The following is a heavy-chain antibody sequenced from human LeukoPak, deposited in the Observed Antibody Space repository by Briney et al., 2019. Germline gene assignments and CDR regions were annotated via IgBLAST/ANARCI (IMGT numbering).Heavy chain of an antibody. V-gene: IGHV3-53*01. Sequence: GGSLRLSCAASGFTVSSNYMSWVSQAPGKGLEWVSVIYSGGSTYYADSVKGRFTISRDSSKNTLFLQMNSLRAEDTALYFCARKAQYNGHYPLDYWGQGTLVTVSS. J-gene: IGHJ4*02. CDR1: GFTVSSNY. CDR2: IYSGGST. CDR3: ARKAQYNGHYPLDY. D-gene: IGHD1-7*01.